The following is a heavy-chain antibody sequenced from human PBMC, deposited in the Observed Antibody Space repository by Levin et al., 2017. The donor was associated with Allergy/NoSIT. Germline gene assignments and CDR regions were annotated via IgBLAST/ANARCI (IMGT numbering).Heavy chain of an antibody. D-gene: IGHD6-19*01. J-gene: IGHJ4*02. CDR1: GYSFTSYW. Sequence: GESLKISCKGSGYSFTSYWIGWVRQMPGKGLEWMGIIYPGDSDTRYSPSFQGQVTISADKSISTAYLQWSSLKASDTAMYYCARHKGRGSGWYSLDYWGQGTLVTVSS. CDR3: ARHKGRGSGWYSLDY. CDR2: IYPGDSDT. V-gene: IGHV5-51*01.